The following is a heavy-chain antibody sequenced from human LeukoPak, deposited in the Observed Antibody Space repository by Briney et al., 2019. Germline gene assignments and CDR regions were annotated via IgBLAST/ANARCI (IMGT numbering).Heavy chain of an antibody. Sequence: PGGSLRLSCAASGFTFSSYWISWVRQAPGKGLEWVANIKQDGSEKYYVDSVKGRFTISRDNAKNSLYLQMNSLRAEDTAVYYYAREGSYCSSTSCYRYFDYWGQGTLVTVSS. CDR1: GFTFSSYW. V-gene: IGHV3-7*01. J-gene: IGHJ4*02. CDR3: AREGSYCSSTSCYRYFDY. CDR2: IKQDGSEK. D-gene: IGHD2-2*01.